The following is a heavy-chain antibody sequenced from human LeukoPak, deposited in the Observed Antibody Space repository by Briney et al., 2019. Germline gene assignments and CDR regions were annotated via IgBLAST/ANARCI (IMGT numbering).Heavy chain of an antibody. J-gene: IGHJ4*02. Sequence: SETLSLTCTVSGGSISSSSYYWGWIRQPPGKGLEWIGEIYHSGSTNYNPSLKSRVTISVDKSKNQFSLKLSSVTAADTAVYYCARTLQVGATTDYWGQGTLVTVSS. CDR3: ARTLQVGATTDY. V-gene: IGHV4-39*07. D-gene: IGHD1-26*01. CDR1: GGSISSSSYY. CDR2: IYHSGST.